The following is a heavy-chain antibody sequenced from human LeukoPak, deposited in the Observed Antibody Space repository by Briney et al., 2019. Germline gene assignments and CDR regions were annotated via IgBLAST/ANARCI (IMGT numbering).Heavy chain of an antibody. CDR2: IKGDGRNI. V-gene: IGHV3-74*01. J-gene: IGHJ6*02. Sequence: GGSLRLSCAASGFTFSSYWMHWVRQAPRKGLVWVSRIKGDGRNINYADSVRGRFTISRDNAKNTLYLQMNTLRVEDTAVYYCTRDLMDYDVSTGLHHYYMDVWGQGTTVTVSS. CDR3: TRDLMDYDVSTGLHHYYMDV. D-gene: IGHD3-9*01. CDR1: GFTFSSYW.